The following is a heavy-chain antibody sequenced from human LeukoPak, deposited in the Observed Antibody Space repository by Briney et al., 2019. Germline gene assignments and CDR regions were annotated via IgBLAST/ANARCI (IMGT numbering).Heavy chain of an antibody. D-gene: IGHD3-16*01. CDR1: GGSISSGGYY. CDR2: IYYSGST. Sequence: SETLSLTCTVSGGSISSGGYYWSWIRQHPGKGLEWIGYIYYSGSTYYNPSLKSRVTISVDTSKNQFSLKLSSVAAADTAVYYCARAQMGGFGDFDYWGQGTLVTVSS. J-gene: IGHJ4*02. CDR3: ARAQMGGFGDFDY. V-gene: IGHV4-31*03.